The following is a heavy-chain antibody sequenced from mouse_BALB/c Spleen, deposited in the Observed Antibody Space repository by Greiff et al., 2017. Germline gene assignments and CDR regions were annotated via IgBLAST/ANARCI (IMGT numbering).Heavy chain of an antibody. CDR3: ARAYYGSRGYFDY. CDR1: GYTFTNYW. D-gene: IGHD1-1*01. V-gene: IGHV1-63*02. Sequence: VQLQQSGAELVRPGTSVKISCKASGYTFTNYWLGWVKQRPGHGLEWIGDIYPGGGYTNYNEKFKGKATLTADTSSSTAYMQLSSLTSEDSAVYFCARAYYGSRGYFDYWGQGTTLTVSS. CDR2: IYPGGGYT. J-gene: IGHJ2*01.